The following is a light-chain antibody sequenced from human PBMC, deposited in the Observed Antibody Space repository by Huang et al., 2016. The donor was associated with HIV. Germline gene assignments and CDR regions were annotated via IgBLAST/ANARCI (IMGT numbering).Light chain of an antibody. J-gene: IGKJ1*01. CDR2: WAS. V-gene: IGKV4-1*01. CDR3: QQHYGRQST. Sequence: IVMTQSQESLAVSLGERASINCKSSQSLLYRSNNNNYLAWYQKKQGHPPTLLIYWASVRDVGVPERFSGGGSGTNFTLTINSLQADDVAVYYCQQHYGRQSTFGQGT. CDR1: QSLLYRSNNNNY.